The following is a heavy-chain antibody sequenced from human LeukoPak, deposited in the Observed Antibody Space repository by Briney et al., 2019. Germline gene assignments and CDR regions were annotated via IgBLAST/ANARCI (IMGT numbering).Heavy chain of an antibody. V-gene: IGHV1-18*01. J-gene: IGHJ6*03. D-gene: IGHD2-15*01. CDR3: ARDLGYCSGGSCSSYYYYYYMDV. Sequence: ASVKVSCKASGYTFTSYGISWVRQAPGQGLEWMGWISAYNGNTNYAQKLQGRVTMTTDTSTSTAYMELRSLRSDDTAVYYCARDLGYCSGGSCSSYYYYYYMDVWGKGTTVTVSS. CDR1: GYTFTSYG. CDR2: ISAYNGNT.